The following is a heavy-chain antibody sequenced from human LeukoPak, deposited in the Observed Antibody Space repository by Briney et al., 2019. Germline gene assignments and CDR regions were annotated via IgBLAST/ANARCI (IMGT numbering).Heavy chain of an antibody. D-gene: IGHD6-13*01. CDR3: AKDYSSSYDY. Sequence: GGSLRLSCAASGFTFSSYGMHWVRQAPGEGLEWVAVISYDGSNKYYADSVKGRFTISRDNSKNTLYLQMDSLRAEDTAVYYCAKDYSSSYDYWGQGTLVTVSS. J-gene: IGHJ4*02. V-gene: IGHV3-30*18. CDR2: ISYDGSNK. CDR1: GFTFSSYG.